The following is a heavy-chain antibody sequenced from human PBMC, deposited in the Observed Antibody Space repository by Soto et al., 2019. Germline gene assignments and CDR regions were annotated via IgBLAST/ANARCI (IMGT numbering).Heavy chain of an antibody. J-gene: IGHJ4*02. V-gene: IGHV5-51*01. Sequence: PGESLKISCKASGYTFINFWIAWVRQMPGKGLEWVGIIYPGDSDTRYSPSFQGQVIISVDKSISTAYLQWSGLKASDTAIYYCARLGLEYSTSSGADYWGQGTLVTVSS. CDR2: IYPGDSDT. CDR3: ARLGLEYSTSSGADY. D-gene: IGHD6-6*01. CDR1: GYTFINFW.